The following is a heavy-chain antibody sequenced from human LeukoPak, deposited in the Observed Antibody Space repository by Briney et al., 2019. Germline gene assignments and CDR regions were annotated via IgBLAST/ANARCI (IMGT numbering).Heavy chain of an antibody. J-gene: IGHJ4*02. D-gene: IGHD2-15*01. Sequence: ASVKVSCKASGYTFTSYDINWVRQATGQGLEWMGWMNPNSGNTGYAQKFQGRVTMTRNTSISTAYMELSSLRSEDTAVCYCARAGGYCGRISCPYYFDYWGQGSLVAVSS. CDR3: ARAGGYCGRISCPYYFDY. V-gene: IGHV1-8*01. CDR2: MNPNSGNT. CDR1: GYTFTSYD.